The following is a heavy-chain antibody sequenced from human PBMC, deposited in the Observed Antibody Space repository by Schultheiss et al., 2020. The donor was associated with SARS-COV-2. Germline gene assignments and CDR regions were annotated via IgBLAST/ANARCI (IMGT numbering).Heavy chain of an antibody. CDR3: ARDPGCSGGSCYSVHNWFDP. J-gene: IGHJ5*02. Sequence: SETLSLTCTVSGGSISSYYWSWIRQPPGKGLEWIGYIYYSGSTNYNPSLKSRVTISVDTSKNQFSLKLSSVTAADTAVYFCARDPGCSGGSCYSVHNWFDPWGQGTLVTVSS. V-gene: IGHV4-59*12. CDR2: IYYSGST. D-gene: IGHD2-15*01. CDR1: GGSISSYY.